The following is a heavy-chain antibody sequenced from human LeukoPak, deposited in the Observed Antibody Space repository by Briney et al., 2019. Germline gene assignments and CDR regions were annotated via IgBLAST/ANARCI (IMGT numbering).Heavy chain of an antibody. D-gene: IGHD3-16*02. Sequence: ASVKVSCKASGYTFTSYGISWVRQAPGQGLERMGWISAYNGNTNYAQKLQGRVTMTTDTSTSTAYMELRSLRSDDTAVYYCARLMITFGGVIVQFDYWGQGTLVTVSS. CDR1: GYTFTSYG. V-gene: IGHV1-18*01. CDR3: ARLMITFGGVIVQFDY. CDR2: ISAYNGNT. J-gene: IGHJ4*02.